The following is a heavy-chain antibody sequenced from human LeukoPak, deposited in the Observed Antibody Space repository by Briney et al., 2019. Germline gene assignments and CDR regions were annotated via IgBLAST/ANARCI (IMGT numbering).Heavy chain of an antibody. CDR3: ARVEAAAGPLYYYYYMDV. D-gene: IGHD6-13*01. CDR2: IKQDGSEK. CDR1: GFTFSSYW. V-gene: IGHV3-7*01. J-gene: IGHJ6*03. Sequence: GGSLRLSCAASGFTFSSYWMSWVRQAPGKGLEWVANIKQDGSEKYYVDSVKGRFTISRDNAKNSLYLQMNSLRAEDTAVYYCARVEAAAGPLYYYYYMDVWGKGTTVTVSS.